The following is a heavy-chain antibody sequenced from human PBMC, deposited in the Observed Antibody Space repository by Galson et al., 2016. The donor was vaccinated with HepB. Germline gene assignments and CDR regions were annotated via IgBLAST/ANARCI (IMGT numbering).Heavy chain of an antibody. J-gene: IGHJ6*02. CDR3: ARRLTVPAARIKDYYGMDV. D-gene: IGHD2-2*01. CDR1: GGSVSSGGYF. CDR2: IYHSGSA. Sequence: SETLSLTCTVSGGSVSSGGYFWSWVRQPPGKGLEWIGEIYHSGSANYTPSLKSRVTISVDKSKSQFSLSLNSVTAADTAVYNCARRLTVPAARIKDYYGMDVWGQGTMVTVSS. V-gene: IGHV4-61*08.